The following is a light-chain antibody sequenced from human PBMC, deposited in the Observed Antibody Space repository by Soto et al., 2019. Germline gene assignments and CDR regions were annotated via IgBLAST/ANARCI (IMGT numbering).Light chain of an antibody. CDR3: QQSYSTPPP. CDR2: GAS. CDR1: QSVSSNY. J-gene: IGKJ4*01. V-gene: IGKV3-20*01. Sequence: EIELTQSPGTLSLSPGERATLSCRASQSVSSNYLAWYQQKPGQAPRLLIYGASSRASGIPDRFSGSWSGTDFTLTISRLEPEDFATYYCQQSYSTPPPFGGGANVDIK.